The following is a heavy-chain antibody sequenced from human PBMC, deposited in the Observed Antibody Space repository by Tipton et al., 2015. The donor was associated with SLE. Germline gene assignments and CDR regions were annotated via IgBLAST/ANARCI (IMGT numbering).Heavy chain of an antibody. D-gene: IGHD3/OR15-3a*01. CDR3: ARVDSSSSIYFDY. V-gene: IGHV3-11*01. J-gene: IGHJ4*02. Sequence: SLRLSCAASGFIFSDYYMSWIRQAPGKGLECVAYISTSGSTIYYADSVKGRFTISRDNAKNSLYLQMNSLRAEDTAVYYCARVDSSSSIYFDYGGQGTLVTVSS. CDR2: ISTSGSTI. CDR1: GFIFSDYY.